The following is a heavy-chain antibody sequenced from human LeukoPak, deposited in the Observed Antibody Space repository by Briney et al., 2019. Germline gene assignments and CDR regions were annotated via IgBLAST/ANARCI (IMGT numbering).Heavy chain of an antibody. J-gene: IGHJ6*03. Sequence: SETLSLTCAVYGGSFSGYYWSWIRQPPGKGLEWIGEINHSGSTNYNPSLKSRVTISVDTSKNQFSLKLSSVTAADTAVYYCARAYSSSVGFYYYYYMDVWGKGTTVTVSS. CDR1: GGSFSGYY. D-gene: IGHD6-13*01. CDR3: ARAYSSSVGFYYYYYMDV. CDR2: INHSGST. V-gene: IGHV4-34*01.